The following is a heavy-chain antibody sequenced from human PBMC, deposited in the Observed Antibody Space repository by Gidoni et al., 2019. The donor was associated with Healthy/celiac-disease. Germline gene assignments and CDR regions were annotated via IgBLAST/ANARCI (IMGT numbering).Heavy chain of an antibody. D-gene: IGHD6-13*01. CDR1: GGPISHGDYY. CDR2: IYYRWSN. J-gene: IGHJ4*02. CDR3: ARPAAAGTGLPFDY. Sequence: QVQLQESGPGLVQLSQPLSLTCTVSGGPISHGDYYWSWIRQPPGKGLEWIGYIYYRWSNYYNPSLKSRVTISVDTSKNQFSMKLSSVTAADTAVYYCARPAAAGTGLPFDYWGQGTLVTVSS. V-gene: IGHV4-30-4*01.